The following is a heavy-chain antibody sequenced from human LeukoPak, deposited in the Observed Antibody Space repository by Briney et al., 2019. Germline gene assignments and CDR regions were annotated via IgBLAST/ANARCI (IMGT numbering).Heavy chain of an antibody. V-gene: IGHV3-30*02. J-gene: IGHJ4*02. CDR2: IRNDGSNK. Sequence: TGGSLRLSCGASGFTFTNYGMHWVRQAPGKGLEWVAFIRNDGSNKYYAESVKGRFTISRDNSKNTLYLQMNSLRVEDTAVYYCAKDFLKSITLIRGVRSWVGYDSWGQGTLVTVSS. CDR1: GFTFTNYG. CDR3: AKDFLKSITLIRGVRSWVGYDS. D-gene: IGHD3-10*01.